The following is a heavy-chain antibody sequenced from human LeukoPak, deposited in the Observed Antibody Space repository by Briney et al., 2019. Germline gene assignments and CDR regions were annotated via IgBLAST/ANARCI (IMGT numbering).Heavy chain of an antibody. CDR1: GFTFSSYE. V-gene: IGHV3-48*03. CDR3: ARYGFWSGYYIDY. J-gene: IGHJ4*02. D-gene: IGHD3-3*01. Sequence: PGGSLRLSCAASGFTFSSYEMNWVRQAPGKGLEWVSYISSSGSTIYYADSVKGRFTISRGNAKNSLYLQMNSLRAEDTAVYYCARYGFWSGYYIDYWGQGTLVTVSS. CDR2: ISSSGSTI.